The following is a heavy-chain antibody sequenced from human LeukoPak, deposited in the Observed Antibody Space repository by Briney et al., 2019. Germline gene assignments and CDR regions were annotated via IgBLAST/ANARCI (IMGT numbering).Heavy chain of an antibody. D-gene: IGHD3-16*01. J-gene: IGHJ4*02. V-gene: IGHV4-59*01. Sequence: PSETLSLTCTVSGGSISSYYWSWIRQPPGKGLEWIGYIYYSGSTNYNPSLKSRVTISVDTSKNQFSLGLSSVTAADTAVYYCARWGSITTARFDYWGQGALVTVSS. CDR2: IYYSGST. CDR1: GGSISSYY. CDR3: ARWGSITTARFDY.